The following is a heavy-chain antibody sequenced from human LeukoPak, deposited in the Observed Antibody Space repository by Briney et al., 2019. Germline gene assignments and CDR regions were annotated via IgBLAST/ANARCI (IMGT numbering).Heavy chain of an antibody. J-gene: IGHJ6*03. D-gene: IGHD3-22*01. Sequence: ASVKVSCKASGGTFSSYAISWVRQAPGQGLEWMGGIIPIFGTANYAQKFQGRVTITADESTSTAYMELSSLRSEDTAVYYCARDLTYYYDSSGYFYYYYYMDVWGKGTTVTVSS. CDR1: GGTFSSYA. CDR2: IIPIFGTA. V-gene: IGHV1-69*01. CDR3: ARDLTYYYDSSGYFYYYYYMDV.